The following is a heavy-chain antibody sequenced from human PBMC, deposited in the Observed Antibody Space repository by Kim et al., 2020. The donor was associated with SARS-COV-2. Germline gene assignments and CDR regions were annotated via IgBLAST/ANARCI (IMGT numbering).Heavy chain of an antibody. J-gene: IGHJ6*01. CDR2: VFYTGST. V-gene: IGHV4-39*07. CDR3: AREILTSAPAYYGMDV. Sequence: SETLSLTCTVSGGSISSSTHYWGWIRQPPGKGLEWIGNVFYTGSTHYSPSLKSRLSISIDISKNQFSLRLSSVTAADTAVYYCAREILTSAPAYYGMDV. CDR1: GGSISSSTHY. D-gene: IGHD3-9*01.